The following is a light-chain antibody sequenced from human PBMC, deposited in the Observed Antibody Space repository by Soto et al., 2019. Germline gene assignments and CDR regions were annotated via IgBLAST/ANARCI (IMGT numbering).Light chain of an antibody. J-gene: IGLJ1*01. CDR2: EGS. CDR1: SSYVGSYNL. CDR3: CSYAGSSTYV. Sequence: LTQPASVSGSPGQSITISCTGTSSYVGSYNLVSWYQQHPGKAPKLMIYEGSKRPSGVSNRFSGSKSGNTASLTISGLQAEDEADYYCCSYAGSSTYVFGTGTKVTVL. V-gene: IGLV2-23*01.